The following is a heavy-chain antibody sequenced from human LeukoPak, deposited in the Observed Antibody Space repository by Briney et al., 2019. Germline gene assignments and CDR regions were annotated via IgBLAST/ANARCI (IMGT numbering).Heavy chain of an antibody. J-gene: IGHJ4*02. Sequence: GGSLRLSCAASGFTFSGSAMHWVRQAPGKGLEWVGRIRSKANSYATAYAASVKGRFTISRDDSKNTAYLQMNSLKIEDTAVYYCTRPYSSGYYWGQGTLVTVSS. D-gene: IGHD6-19*01. CDR3: TRPYSSGYY. CDR1: GFTFSGSA. CDR2: IRSKANSYAT. V-gene: IGHV3-73*01.